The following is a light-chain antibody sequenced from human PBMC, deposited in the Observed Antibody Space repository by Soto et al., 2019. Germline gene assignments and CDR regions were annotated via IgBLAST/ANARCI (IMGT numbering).Light chain of an antibody. J-gene: IGKJ2*01. CDR2: AAF. CDR1: QRTDSY. V-gene: IGKV1-39*01. CDR3: QQSYSAPFT. Sequence: DIQMTQSPSSLSASVGDRVTITCRASQRTDSYLNWYQQKPGKAPKLLIYAAFRLQSGVPSRFTGSGSGADFTLTISSLQPEDVATYYCQQSYSAPFTFGQGTKLEIK.